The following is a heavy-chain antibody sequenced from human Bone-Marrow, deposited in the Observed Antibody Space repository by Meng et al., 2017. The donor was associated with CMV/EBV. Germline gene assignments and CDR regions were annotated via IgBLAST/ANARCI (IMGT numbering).Heavy chain of an antibody. J-gene: IGHJ4*02. Sequence: GGSLRLSCEASGFTFSSYWMHWVRQAPGKGLVWVSRITKDGSGPIYVNSVKGRFTISRDNAKNTLYLQMNSLRAEDTVVYYCVRHRADFYFDYWGQGTLVTVSS. CDR1: GFTFSSYW. D-gene: IGHD2-21*02. V-gene: IGHV3-74*01. CDR2: ITKDGSGP. CDR3: VRHRADFYFDY.